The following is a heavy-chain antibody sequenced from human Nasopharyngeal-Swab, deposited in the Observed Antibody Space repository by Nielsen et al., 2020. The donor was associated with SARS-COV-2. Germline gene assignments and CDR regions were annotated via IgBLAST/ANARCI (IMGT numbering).Heavy chain of an antibody. J-gene: IGHJ6*03. CDR1: GGSFSAYY. Sequence: SETLSLTCAVYGGSFSAYYWGWIRQPPGKGLEWIAEINHSGSTNYNPSLKSRVTISVDTSKNQFSLKVTSVTAADTAVYCARGISGVVPAPILGLGPYFHYYSMDVWGKGTTVIVSS. D-gene: IGHD3-16*01. CDR3: ARGISGVVPAPILGLGPYFHYYSMDV. V-gene: IGHV4-34*01. CDR2: INHSGST.